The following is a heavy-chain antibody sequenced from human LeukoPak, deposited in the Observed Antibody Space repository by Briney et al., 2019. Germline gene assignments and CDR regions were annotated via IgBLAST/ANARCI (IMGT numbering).Heavy chain of an antibody. D-gene: IGHD2-15*01. V-gene: IGHV4-34*01. J-gene: IGHJ6*02. CDR1: GGSFSGYY. CDR2: INHSGST. Sequence: SETLSLTCAVYGGSFSGYYWSWIRQPPGKGLEWIGEINHSGSTNYNPSLKSRVTISVDTSKNQFSLKLSSVTAADTAVYYCATVKGVVVAAPLGMDAWGQGTTVTVSS. CDR3: ATVKGVVVAAPLGMDA.